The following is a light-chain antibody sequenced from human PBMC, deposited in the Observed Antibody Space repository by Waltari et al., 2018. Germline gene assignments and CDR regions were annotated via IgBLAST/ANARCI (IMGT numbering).Light chain of an antibody. J-gene: IGKJ3*01. CDR1: QSISTS. V-gene: IGKV1-39*01. CDR2: GAS. CDR3: QQSYTTPFT. Sequence: DIQMTQSPPSLSASVGDRVTITCRATQSISTSLNWDQQKPGKAPNLLIYGASSLERGVPSRFSGSGSGTEFTLTISSLHPEDFATYYCQQSYTTPFTFGPGTKVDLK.